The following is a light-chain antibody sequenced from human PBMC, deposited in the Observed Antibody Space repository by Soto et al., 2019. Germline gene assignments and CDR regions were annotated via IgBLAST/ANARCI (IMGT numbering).Light chain of an antibody. CDR3: AAWDDSLNGYV. CDR2: SNT. V-gene: IGLV1-44*01. J-gene: IGLJ1*01. CDR1: SSNIGSNT. Sequence: SVLTQPPSTSGTPGQRVTISCSGSSSNIGSNTVNWYQHLPGTAPKLLIYSNTQRPSGVPDRFSGSKSGTSASLAVSGLQSEDEADYYCAAWDDSLNGYVFGTGTKVTVL.